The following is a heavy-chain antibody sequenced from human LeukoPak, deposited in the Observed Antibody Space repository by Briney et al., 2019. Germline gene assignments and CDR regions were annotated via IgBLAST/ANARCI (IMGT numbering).Heavy chain of an antibody. V-gene: IGHV3-30*02. CDR1: GFTFSSYG. D-gene: IGHD6-6*01. Sequence: PGGSLRLSCAASGFTFSSYGMHWVRQAPGKGLEWVAVIWYGGSNKYYADSVKGRFTISRDNSKNTLYLQMNSLRAEDTAVYYCAKDRSARQVAFDIWGQGTMVTVSS. J-gene: IGHJ3*02. CDR2: IWYGGSNK. CDR3: AKDRSARQVAFDI.